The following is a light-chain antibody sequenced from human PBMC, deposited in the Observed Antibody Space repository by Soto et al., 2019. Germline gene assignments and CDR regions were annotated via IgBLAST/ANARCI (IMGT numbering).Light chain of an antibody. CDR1: QSISGY. CDR2: AAS. J-gene: IGKJ2*01. CDR3: RQSYTVPYT. Sequence: DIQMTQSPSSLSASVGDRVTITCRASQSISGYLSWYYQKPGKAPQLLISAASTLQSGVPSRFSGSGSGTDFTLTISSLQPEDSATYYCRQSYTVPYTFGQGTKLDVK. V-gene: IGKV1-39*01.